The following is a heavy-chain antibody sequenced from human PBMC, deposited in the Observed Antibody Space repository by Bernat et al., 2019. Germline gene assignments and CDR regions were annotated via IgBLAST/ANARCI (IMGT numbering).Heavy chain of an antibody. D-gene: IGHD6-13*01. J-gene: IGHJ3*02. CDR1: GFTFSSYA. V-gene: IGHV3-33*08. Sequence: QVQLVESGGGVVQPGRSLRLSCAASGFTFSSYAMHWVRQAPGKGLEWVANIWYDGSNKYYADSVKGRFTISRDNSKNTLYLQMNSLRAGDTAVYYCARDRGSSPPPDIWGQGTMVTVSS. CDR3: ARDRGSSPPPDI. CDR2: IWYDGSNK.